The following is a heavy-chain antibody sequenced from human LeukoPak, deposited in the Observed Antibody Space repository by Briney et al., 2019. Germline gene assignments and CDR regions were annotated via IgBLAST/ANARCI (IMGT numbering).Heavy chain of an antibody. J-gene: IGHJ4*02. CDR1: GFTFSSYA. D-gene: IGHD1-26*01. CDR3: ARDIGSGNYFDY. Sequence: GSLRLSCAASGFTFSSYAMSWVRQAPGKGLEWVSAISGSGGSTYYADSVRGRFTISRDNSKNTLYLQMNSLRVEDTAVYYCARDIGSGNYFDYWGQGTLVTVSS. V-gene: IGHV3-23*01. CDR2: ISGSGGST.